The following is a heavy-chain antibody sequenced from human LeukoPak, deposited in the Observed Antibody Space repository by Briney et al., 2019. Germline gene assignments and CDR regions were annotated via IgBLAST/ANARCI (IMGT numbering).Heavy chain of an antibody. V-gene: IGHV1-69*05. CDR1: GGTFSSYA. CDR3: ARVFSQWEPQGAFDI. D-gene: IGHD1-26*01. J-gene: IGHJ3*02. Sequence: ASVKVSCKASGGTFSSYAISWVRQAPGQGLEWMGRIIPIFGTANYAQKFQGRVTTTTDESTSTAYMELSSLRSEDTAVYYCARVFSQWEPQGAFDIWGQGTMVTVSS. CDR2: IIPIFGTA.